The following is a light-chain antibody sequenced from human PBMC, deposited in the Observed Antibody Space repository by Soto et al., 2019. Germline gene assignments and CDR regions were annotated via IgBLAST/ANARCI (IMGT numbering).Light chain of an antibody. Sequence: EIVLTQSPGTLSLSPGERATLSCRASQSVSSSYLAWYQQKVGQAPRLLIYGASSRATGIPDRLSGSGSGTDFNLTISRLEPEDFAVYYCQQYGSSPVYTFGQGTKLEIK. CDR2: GAS. V-gene: IGKV3-20*01. CDR1: QSVSSSY. CDR3: QQYGSSPVYT. J-gene: IGKJ2*01.